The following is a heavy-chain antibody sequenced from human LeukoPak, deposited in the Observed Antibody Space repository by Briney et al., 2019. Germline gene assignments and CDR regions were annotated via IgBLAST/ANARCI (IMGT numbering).Heavy chain of an antibody. Sequence: GGSLRLSCAASGFTFSSHAMSWVRQAPGKGLEWVSAISSSSDHIYYADSVQGRFTISRDNSKNTVYLQMNSLRAEDTAIYYCAKLTSASGAYGVDVWGQGTTVTVSS. D-gene: IGHD3-10*01. CDR1: GFTFSSHA. CDR2: ISSSSDHI. V-gene: IGHV3-23*01. J-gene: IGHJ6*02. CDR3: AKLTSASGAYGVDV.